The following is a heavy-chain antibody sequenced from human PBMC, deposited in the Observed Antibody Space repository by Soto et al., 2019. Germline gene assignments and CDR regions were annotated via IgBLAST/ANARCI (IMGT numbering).Heavy chain of an antibody. D-gene: IGHD3-22*01. V-gene: IGHV4-34*01. Sequence: SETLSLTCAVHGGSFSGYYWSWIRQPPGKGLEWIGEINHSGSTYYNPSLKSRVTISVDTSKNQFSRKLSSVTAADTAVYYCARARRTEYYYDSSGDYGSLFYVCGQGTMVTVSS. CDR1: GGSFSGYY. CDR2: INHSGST. J-gene: IGHJ3*01. CDR3: ARARRTEYYYDSSGDYGSLFYV.